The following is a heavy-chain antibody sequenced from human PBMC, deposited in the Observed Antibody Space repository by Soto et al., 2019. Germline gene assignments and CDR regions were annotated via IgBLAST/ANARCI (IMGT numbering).Heavy chain of an antibody. CDR2: IIPIFGTA. CDR1: GGTFSSYA. D-gene: IGHD6-13*01. V-gene: IGHV1-69*13. J-gene: IGHJ4*02. CDR3: AREGRGMAAAAGDY. Sequence: SVKVSCKASGGTFSSYAISWVRQAPGQGLEWMGGIIPIFGTANYAQKFQGRVTITADESTSTAYMELSSLRSEDTAVYYCAREGRGMAAAAGDYWGQGTLVTVSS.